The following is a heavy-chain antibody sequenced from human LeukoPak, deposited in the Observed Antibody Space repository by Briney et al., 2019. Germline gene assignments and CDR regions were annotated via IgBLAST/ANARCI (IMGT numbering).Heavy chain of an antibody. V-gene: IGHV3-53*01. D-gene: IGHD3-3*01. CDR1: GFTVSSNY. CDR2: IYSGGST. Sequence: GGSLRLSCAASGFTVSSNYMSWVLQAPGKGLEWVSVIYSGGSTYYADSVKGRFTISRDNSKNTLYLQMNSLRAEDTAVYYCARVRGVLRFLEWSPILGMDVWGQGTTVTVSS. CDR3: ARVRGVLRFLEWSPILGMDV. J-gene: IGHJ6*02.